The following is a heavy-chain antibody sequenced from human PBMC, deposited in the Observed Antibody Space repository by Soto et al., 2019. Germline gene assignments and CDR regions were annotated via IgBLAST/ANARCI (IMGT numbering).Heavy chain of an antibody. V-gene: IGHV4-31*03. Sequence: SETLSLTCTVSGGSISSGGYYWSWIRQHPGKGLGWIGYIYYSGSTYYNPSLKSRVTISVDTSKNQFSLKLSSVTAADTAVYYCGRGQYYSDTTGYYYIHYWGQGTLVTVSS. J-gene: IGHJ4*02. CDR1: GGSISSGGYY. CDR3: GRGQYYSDTTGYYYIHY. D-gene: IGHD3-22*01. CDR2: IYYSGST.